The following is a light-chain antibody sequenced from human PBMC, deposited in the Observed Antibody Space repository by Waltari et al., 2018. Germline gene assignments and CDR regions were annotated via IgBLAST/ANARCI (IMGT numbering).Light chain of an antibody. CDR1: ESVRMW. Sequence: DIQMTQSPFTLSASVGDRVSITCRARESVRMWLAWYQVKPGKAPKLLIYRASSLVSGVSSRFSGSGFGTEFTLTISSLRPDDFATYYCQHYYNYPYTFGQGTNLDIK. J-gene: IGKJ2*01. CDR3: QHYYNYPYT. V-gene: IGKV1-5*03. CDR2: RAS.